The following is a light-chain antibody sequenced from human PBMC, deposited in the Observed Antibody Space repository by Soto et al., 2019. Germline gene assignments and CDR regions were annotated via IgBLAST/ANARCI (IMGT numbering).Light chain of an antibody. CDR2: GAS. CDR3: QQYGSSPRIT. V-gene: IGKV3-20*01. Sequence: EMVLTQSPGTLSLSPGERATLSCRASQSISSNSLAWYQQKPGQAPRLFIYGASSRATGIPDRFSGSGSRTHFTLTISRLEPEDFALYYCQQYGSSPRITFGQGTRLEIK. J-gene: IGKJ5*01. CDR1: QSISSNS.